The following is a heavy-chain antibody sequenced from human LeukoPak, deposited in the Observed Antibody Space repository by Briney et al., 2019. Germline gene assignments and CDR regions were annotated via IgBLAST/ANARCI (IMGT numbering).Heavy chain of an antibody. D-gene: IGHD4-23*01. CDR1: GFTVSSNY. V-gene: IGHV3-53*01. J-gene: IGHJ3*02. CDR2: NYSGGST. Sequence: PGGSLRLSCAASGFTVSSNYMSWVRQAPGKGLEWVSVNYSGGSTYYADSVKGRFTISRDNSKNTLYLQMNSLRAEDTAVYYCASTTVAYDAFDIWGQGTMVTVSS. CDR3: ASTTVAYDAFDI.